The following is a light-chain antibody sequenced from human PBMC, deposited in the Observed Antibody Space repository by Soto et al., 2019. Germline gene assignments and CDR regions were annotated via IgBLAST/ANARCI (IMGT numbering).Light chain of an antibody. CDR1: SSDIGGSNW. J-gene: IGLJ1*01. CDR3: TSHSSSGTLAV. V-gene: IGLV2-14*01. CDR2: VVS. Sequence: QSALTQPASVSGSPGQSSTISCNGTSSDIGGSNWVSWYQQHPGRAPKLIIFVVSGRPSGVSDRFSGSRSDNAASLTISGLQPEDEADYYCTSHSSSGTLAVFGTGTKLTVL.